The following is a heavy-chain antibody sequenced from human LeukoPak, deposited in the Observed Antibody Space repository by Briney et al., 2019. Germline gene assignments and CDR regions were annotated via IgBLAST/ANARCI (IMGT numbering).Heavy chain of an antibody. CDR2: ISGSSGYI. D-gene: IGHD6-19*01. CDR3: ARGKGIAVTGNFYFDP. J-gene: IGHJ5*02. Sequence: GGSLRLSCAASGFTFSTYAMIWVRQAPGKGMEWVSSISGSSGYIYCADSVKGRFTISRDNAKNSLYLQMNSLRAEDTAVYYCARGKGIAVTGNFYFDPWGQGTLVTVSS. CDR1: GFTFSTYA. V-gene: IGHV3-21*06.